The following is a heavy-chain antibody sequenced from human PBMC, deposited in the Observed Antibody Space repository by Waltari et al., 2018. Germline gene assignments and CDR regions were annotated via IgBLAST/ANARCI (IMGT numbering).Heavy chain of an antibody. J-gene: IGHJ6*02. CDR2: ISYDGSNK. Sequence: QVQLVESGGGVVQPGRSLRLSCAASGFTFSSYAMHWVRQAPGKGLEWVAVISYDGSNKYYADSVKGRFTISRDNSKNTLYLQMNSLRAEDTAVYYCARGVRGNSGWYYHYYGMDVWGQGTTVIVSS. D-gene: IGHD6-19*01. CDR3: ARGVRGNSGWYYHYYGMDV. CDR1: GFTFSSYA. V-gene: IGHV3-30*01.